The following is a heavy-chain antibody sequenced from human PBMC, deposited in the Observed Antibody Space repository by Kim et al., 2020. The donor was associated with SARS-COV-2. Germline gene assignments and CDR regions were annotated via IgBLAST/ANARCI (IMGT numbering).Heavy chain of an antibody. CDR3: ARGGLTSGFDY. CDR2: IIGGGGNT. Sequence: GGSLRLSCAASAFSNDAVTWLRQAPGKGPECVSIIGGGGNTHYAGSVMGRFTISRDSSRNTVFLQMNSLRADDTAIYYCARGGLTSGFDYWGQGTLATVS. V-gene: IGHV3-23*01. CDR1: AFSNDA. J-gene: IGHJ4*02. D-gene: IGHD3-3*01.